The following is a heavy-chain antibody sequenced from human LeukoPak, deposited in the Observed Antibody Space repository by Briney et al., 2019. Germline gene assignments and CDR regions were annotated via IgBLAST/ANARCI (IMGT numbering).Heavy chain of an antibody. D-gene: IGHD2-2*01. CDR3: ASGAMPDAFDI. CDR2: IYSGGST. V-gene: IGHV3-53*01. Sequence: GGSLRLSCAASGFTVSSSYMSWVCHAPGKGLEWVLVIYSGGSTYYADSVKGRFTISRDNSKNTLYLQMNSLRAEDTAVYYCASGAMPDAFDIWGQGTMVTVSS. J-gene: IGHJ3*02. CDR1: GFTVSSSY.